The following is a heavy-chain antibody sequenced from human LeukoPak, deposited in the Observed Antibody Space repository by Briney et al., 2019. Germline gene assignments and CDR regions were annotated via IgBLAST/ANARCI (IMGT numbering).Heavy chain of an antibody. Sequence: ASVKVSRKASGYSFSDYYIHWLRQAPGQGLEWMGWINPDSGGTNYAQRFQGRVTKTRDTSITTVYMELSRLRSDDTAVFYCTREARAGNWFDPWGQGTPVIVSS. D-gene: IGHD5-12*01. CDR2: INPDSGGT. J-gene: IGHJ5*02. CDR3: TREARAGNWFDP. CDR1: GYSFSDYY. V-gene: IGHV1-2*02.